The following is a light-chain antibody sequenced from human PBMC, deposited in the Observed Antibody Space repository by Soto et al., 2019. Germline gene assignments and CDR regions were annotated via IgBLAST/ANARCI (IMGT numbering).Light chain of an antibody. Sequence: EIVLTQSPGTLSLSPGERATLSCRASQSVSSSYLAWYQQKPSQAPRLLIYGASSRATGIPDRFSGSGSGTDFTLTISRLEPEDFAVYYCQQYGSSPLTFVQGTKVEIK. J-gene: IGKJ1*01. CDR3: QQYGSSPLT. CDR2: GAS. V-gene: IGKV3-20*01. CDR1: QSVSSSY.